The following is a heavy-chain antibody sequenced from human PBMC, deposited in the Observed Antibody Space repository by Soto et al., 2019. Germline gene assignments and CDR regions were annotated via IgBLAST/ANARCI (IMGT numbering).Heavy chain of an antibody. CDR1: GGSFSGYY. CDR3: AIWKDSSSWYSY. D-gene: IGHD6-13*01. V-gene: IGHV4-34*01. Sequence: SETLSLTCAVYGGSFSGYYWSWIRQPPGKGLEWIGEINHSGSTNYNPSLKSRVTISVDTSKNQFSLKLSSVTAADTAVYYCAIWKDSSSWYSYWGQGTLVTVSS. J-gene: IGHJ4*02. CDR2: INHSGST.